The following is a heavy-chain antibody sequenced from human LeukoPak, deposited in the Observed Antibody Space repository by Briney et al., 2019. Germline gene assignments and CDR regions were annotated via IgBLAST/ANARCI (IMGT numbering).Heavy chain of an antibody. D-gene: IGHD4-23*01. J-gene: IGHJ4*02. Sequence: SETLSLTCAVYGGSFSGYYWSWIRQPPGKGLEWIGEINHSGSTNYNPSLKSRVTISVDTSKNQFPLKLSSVTAADTAVYYCARGVVTGLLRYWGQGTLVTVSS. V-gene: IGHV4-34*01. CDR3: ARGVVTGLLRY. CDR2: INHSGST. CDR1: GGSFSGYY.